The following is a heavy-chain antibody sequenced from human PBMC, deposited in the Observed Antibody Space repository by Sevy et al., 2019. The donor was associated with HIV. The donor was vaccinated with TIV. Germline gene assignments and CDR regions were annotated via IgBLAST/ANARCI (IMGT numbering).Heavy chain of an antibody. CDR2: IRYDGSNK. J-gene: IGHJ4*02. Sequence: GGSLRLSCAASGFTFSSYGMHWVRQAPGKGLEWVAFIRYDGSNKYYADSVKGRFTISRDNSKNTLYLQMNSLRAEDMAVYYCAKSFLGYCSSTSCYGYYFDYWGQGTLVTVSS. V-gene: IGHV3-30*02. CDR3: AKSFLGYCSSTSCYGYYFDY. CDR1: GFTFSSYG. D-gene: IGHD2-2*01.